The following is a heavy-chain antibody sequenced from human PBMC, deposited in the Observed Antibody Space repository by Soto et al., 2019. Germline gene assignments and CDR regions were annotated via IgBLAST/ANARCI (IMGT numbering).Heavy chain of an antibody. CDR3: ARVDTAMDNWFDP. CDR1: GYTFTRSA. CDR2: LNAGNGNT. J-gene: IGHJ5*02. V-gene: IGHV1-3*01. D-gene: IGHD5-18*01. Sequence: GASEKVSCKASGYTFTRSAMHWVRRAPGQRLEWMGCLNAGNGNTKYSQKFQGRVTITRDTSASTAYMELSSLRSEDTAVYYCARVDTAMDNWFDPWGQGTLVTVSS.